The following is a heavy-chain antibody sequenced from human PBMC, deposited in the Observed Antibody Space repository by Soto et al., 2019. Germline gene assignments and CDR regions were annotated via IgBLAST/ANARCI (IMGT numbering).Heavy chain of an antibody. J-gene: IGHJ6*02. CDR2: IWYDGSNK. V-gene: IGHV3-33*01. CDR3: ARDHQYSSSSPKHYYYYYGMDV. Sequence: LRLSCAASGFTFSSYGMHWVRQAPGKGLEWVAVIWYDGSNKYYADSVKGRFTISRDNSKNTLYLQMNSLRAEDTAVYYCARDHQYSSSSPKHYYYYYGMDVWGQGTTVTVSS. CDR1: GFTFSSYG. D-gene: IGHD6-6*01.